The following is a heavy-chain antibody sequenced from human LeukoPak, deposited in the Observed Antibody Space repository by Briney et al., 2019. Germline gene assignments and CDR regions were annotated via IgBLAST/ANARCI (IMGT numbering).Heavy chain of an antibody. V-gene: IGHV4-31*03. CDR2: IYYSGST. Sequence: PSETLSLTCTVSGGSISSGDYYWSWIRQHPGKGLEWIGYIYYSGSTYYNPSLKSRVTISVDTSKNQFSLKLSSVTAADTAVYYCARGGYYDSSGAIDYWGQGTLVTVSS. CDR3: ARGGYYDSSGAIDY. J-gene: IGHJ4*02. D-gene: IGHD3-22*01. CDR1: GGSISSGDYY.